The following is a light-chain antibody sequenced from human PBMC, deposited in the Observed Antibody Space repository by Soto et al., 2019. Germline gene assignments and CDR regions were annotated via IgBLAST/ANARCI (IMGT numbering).Light chain of an antibody. Sequence: QSVLTQPPSVSGATGERVTISCTGSSSNIGAGYDVHWYQQLPGTAPKLLIYGNSNRPSGVPDRFSGSNSGTSASLAITGLQAEDEADYYCQSYDSSLSGWVFGEGTKLTVL. V-gene: IGLV1-40*01. CDR3: QSYDSSLSGWV. CDR2: GNS. J-gene: IGLJ3*02. CDR1: SSNIGAGYD.